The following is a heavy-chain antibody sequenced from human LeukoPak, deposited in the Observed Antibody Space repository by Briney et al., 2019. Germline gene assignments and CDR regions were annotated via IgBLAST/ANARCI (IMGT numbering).Heavy chain of an antibody. CDR3: ARVGDDTRYYFDY. D-gene: IGHD3-10*01. Sequence: ASVKVSCKASGYTFTGYYMHWVRQAPGQGLEWMGWINPNSGGTNYAQKFQGRVTMTRDTSISTAYMELSRLRSDDTAVYFCARVGDDTRYYFDYWGQGALVTVSS. CDR2: INPNSGGT. CDR1: GYTFTGYY. V-gene: IGHV1-2*02. J-gene: IGHJ4*02.